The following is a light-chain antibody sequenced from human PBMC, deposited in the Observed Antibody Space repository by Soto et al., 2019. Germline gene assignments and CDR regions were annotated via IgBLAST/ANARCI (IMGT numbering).Light chain of an antibody. V-gene: IGKV3-20*01. CDR1: QRVTSRY. CDR2: DAS. CDR3: QQYGGSPSST. J-gene: IGKJ5*01. Sequence: ENVLTQSPGTLSLSPGERATLSCRASQRVTSRYLAWYQQKPGQAPRLLIFDASSRATGIPDRFSGSGSGTDFTLTISRLEPEDFAVYYCQQYGGSPSSTFGQGTRLEI.